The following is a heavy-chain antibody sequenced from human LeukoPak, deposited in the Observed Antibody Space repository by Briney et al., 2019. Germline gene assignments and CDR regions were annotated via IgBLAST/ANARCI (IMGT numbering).Heavy chain of an antibody. CDR3: ARGEYSSGWYSFQAFDI. CDR1: GGSFSGYY. D-gene: IGHD6-19*01. CDR2: INHSGST. J-gene: IGHJ3*02. V-gene: IGHV4-34*01. Sequence: PSETLSLTCAVYGGSFSGYYWSWIRQPPGKGLEWIGEINHSGSTNYNPSLKSRVTISVDTSKNQFSLKLSSVTAADTAVYYCARGEYSSGWYSFQAFDIWGQGTMVTVSS.